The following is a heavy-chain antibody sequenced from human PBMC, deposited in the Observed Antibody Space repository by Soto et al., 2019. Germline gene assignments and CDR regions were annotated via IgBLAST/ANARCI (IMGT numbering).Heavy chain of an antibody. J-gene: IGHJ4*02. CDR2: VNSKTDGGTT. V-gene: IGHV3-15*01. CDR1: GFTFSSYG. Sequence: GGSLRLSCAASGFTFSSYGMHWVRQAPGKGLEWVGRVNSKTDGGTTDYAAPVKGRFTISRDDSKNTLYLQMNSLKTEDTAVYYCTTAGHYYHSVYFDYWGQGTLVTVSS. D-gene: IGHD3-10*01. CDR3: TTAGHYYHSVYFDY.